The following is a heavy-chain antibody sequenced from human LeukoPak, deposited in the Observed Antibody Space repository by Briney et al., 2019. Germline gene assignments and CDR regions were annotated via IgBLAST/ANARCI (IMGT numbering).Heavy chain of an antibody. CDR3: ARGRYCSADICSGGDAFDI. V-gene: IGHV4-4*07. CDR1: GGSINNYY. Sequence: SETLSLTCTVPGGSINNYYWSWIRQPAGKGLEWIGRIYTRGSTNYNPSLKSRVTMSVDTSKNQFSLKLSSVTAADTAVYYCARGRYCSADICSGGDAFDIWGQGTMVSISS. D-gene: IGHD2-15*01. CDR2: IYTRGST. J-gene: IGHJ3*02.